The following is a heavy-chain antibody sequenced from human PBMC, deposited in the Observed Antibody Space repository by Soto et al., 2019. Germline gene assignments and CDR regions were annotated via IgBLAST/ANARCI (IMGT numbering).Heavy chain of an antibody. CDR1: GYTFTTYG. V-gene: IGHV1-18*01. CDR3: ARGDGLWYFDL. D-gene: IGHD4-17*01. J-gene: IGHJ2*01. CDR2: ISVYNGNT. Sequence: QIQLVQSGAEVKKPGASVKVSCKASGYTFTTYGITWVRQAPGQGLEWMGWISVYNGNTNYAQNFQGRVTMNTDKSTSTVYMELRSLTSDDTAVYYCARGDGLWYFDLWGRGTLVTVSS.